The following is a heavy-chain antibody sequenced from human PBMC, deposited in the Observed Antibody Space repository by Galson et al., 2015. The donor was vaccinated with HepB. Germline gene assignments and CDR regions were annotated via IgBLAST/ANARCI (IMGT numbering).Heavy chain of an antibody. J-gene: IGHJ6*03. CDR1: GYTFTSYG. CDR3: AREGYSSGWYVTATYYYYMDV. V-gene: IGHV1-18*01. D-gene: IGHD6-19*01. CDR2: ISAYNGNT. Sequence: SVKVSCKASGYTFTSYGISWVRQAPGQGLEWMGWISAYNGNTNYAQKLQGRVTMTTDTSTSTAYMELRSLRSDDTAVYYCAREGYSSGWYVTATYYYYMDVWGRGTTVTVSS.